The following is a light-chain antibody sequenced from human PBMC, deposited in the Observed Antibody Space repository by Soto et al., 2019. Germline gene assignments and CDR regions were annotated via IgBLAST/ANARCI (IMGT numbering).Light chain of an antibody. CDR2: GNS. J-gene: IGLJ7*01. V-gene: IGLV1-40*01. CDR1: SSNIGAGYD. CDR3: QSYDSSLSGFAV. Sequence: QPVLTQPPSVSGAPGQRVTISCTGSSSNIGAGYDVHWYQQLPGTAPKLLIYGNSNRPSGVPDRFSGSKSGTSASLAITGLQAEDEADYYCQSYDSSLSGFAVFGGGTQLTVL.